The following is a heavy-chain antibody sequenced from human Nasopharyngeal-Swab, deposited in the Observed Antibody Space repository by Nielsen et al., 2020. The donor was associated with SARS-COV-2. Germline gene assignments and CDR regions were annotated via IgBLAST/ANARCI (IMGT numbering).Heavy chain of an antibody. Sequence: SETLSLTCTVSGGSISSSSYYWGWIRQPPGKGLEWIGSIYYSGSTYYNPSLKSRVTISVDTSKNQFSLKLSSVTVANTAVYYCARHDSGWYQGCFDYWGQGTLVTVSS. CDR2: IYYSGST. J-gene: IGHJ4*02. D-gene: IGHD6-19*01. CDR1: GGSISSSSYY. V-gene: IGHV4-39*01. CDR3: ARHDSGWYQGCFDY.